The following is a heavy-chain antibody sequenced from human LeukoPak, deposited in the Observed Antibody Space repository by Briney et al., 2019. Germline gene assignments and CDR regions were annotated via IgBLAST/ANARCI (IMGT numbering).Heavy chain of an antibody. J-gene: IGHJ4*02. CDR1: AFTFSNYA. Sequence: PGGSLRLYCAASAFTFSNYAMSWVRQAPGKGLEWVSAISGSGGSTYYADSVKGRFTISRDNSKNTLYLQMNSLRAEDTAVYYCAKDSGDTAMVLWGQGTLVTVSS. V-gene: IGHV3-23*01. CDR2: ISGSGGST. CDR3: AKDSGDTAMVL. D-gene: IGHD5-18*01.